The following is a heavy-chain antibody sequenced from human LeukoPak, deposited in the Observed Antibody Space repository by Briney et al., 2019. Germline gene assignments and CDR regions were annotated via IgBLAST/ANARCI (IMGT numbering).Heavy chain of an antibody. D-gene: IGHD3-3*01. V-gene: IGHV3-48*03. CDR1: GFTFTSYE. J-gene: IGHJ4*02. CDR2: ISSSGSTI. CDR3: AREPRRWSGYFDY. Sequence: GSLRLSCAASGFTFTSYEMNWVRQAPGKGLEWVSYISSSGSTIYYADSVKGRFTISRDNAKNSLYLQMNSLRAEDTAVYYCAREPRRWSGYFDYWGQGTLVTVSS.